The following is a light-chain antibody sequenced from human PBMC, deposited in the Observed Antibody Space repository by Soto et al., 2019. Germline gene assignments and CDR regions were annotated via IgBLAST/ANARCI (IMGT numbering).Light chain of an antibody. CDR2: KAS. J-gene: IGKJ1*01. Sequence: DIQMTQSPSTLSASVGDRVTITCRASQSISSWLAWYQQKQGKAPKLVIYKASNLESGVPSRFSGSGSGTEFTLTISSLQPDDYATYYCQQYNSDPWTFGRGSKVEI. V-gene: IGKV1-5*03. CDR1: QSISSW. CDR3: QQYNSDPWT.